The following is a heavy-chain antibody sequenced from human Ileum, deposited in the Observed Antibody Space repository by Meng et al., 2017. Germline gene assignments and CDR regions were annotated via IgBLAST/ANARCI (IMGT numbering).Heavy chain of an antibody. V-gene: IGHV1-18*01. CDR2: ISAYNADK. Sequence: QVQLEQAGAEVKKAGASVKVSCKASGHSFTTYGISWVRQAPGQGLEWMSYISAYNADKTYAQNVQGRVTMTTDTSTSTAYMELRSLRSDDTAVYYCARDRGTYPDTFDIWGQGTVVTVSS. J-gene: IGHJ3*02. D-gene: IGHD1-26*01. CDR1: GHSFTTYG. CDR3: ARDRGTYPDTFDI.